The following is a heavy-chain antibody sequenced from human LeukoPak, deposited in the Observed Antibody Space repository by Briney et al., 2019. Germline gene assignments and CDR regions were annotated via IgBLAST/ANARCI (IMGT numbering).Heavy chain of an antibody. J-gene: IGHJ3*02. Sequence: SETLSLTCTVSGDSISSSSYYWGWIRQPPGKGLEWIGYIYYSGSTNYNPSLKSRVTISVDTSKNQFSLKLSSVTAADTAVYYCARDVLDAFGIWGQGTMVTVSS. D-gene: IGHD3-10*02. CDR2: IYYSGST. CDR3: ARDVLDAFGI. V-gene: IGHV4-61*01. CDR1: GDSISSSSYY.